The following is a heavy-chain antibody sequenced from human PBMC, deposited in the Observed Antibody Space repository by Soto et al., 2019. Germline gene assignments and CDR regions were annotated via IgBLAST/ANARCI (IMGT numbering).Heavy chain of an antibody. J-gene: IGHJ6*02. CDR1: GFTFSSYS. D-gene: IGHD2-2*01. V-gene: IGHV3-21*01. CDR2: ISSSSSYI. Sequence: LRLSCAASGFTFSSYSMNWVRQAPGKGLEWVSSISSSSSYIYYADSVKGRFTISRDNAKNSLYLQMNSLRAEDTAVYYCARGGEGYCSSTSCYLYYYGMDVWGQGTTVTVSS. CDR3: ARGGEGYCSSTSCYLYYYGMDV.